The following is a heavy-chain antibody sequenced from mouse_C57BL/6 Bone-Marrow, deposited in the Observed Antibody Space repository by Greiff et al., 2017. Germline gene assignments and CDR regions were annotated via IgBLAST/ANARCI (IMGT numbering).Heavy chain of an antibody. CDR2: IYYSGTI. V-gene: IGHV3-5*01. CDR3: AREGGPFYAMDY. CDR1: GISITTGNYR. J-gene: IGHJ4*01. Sequence: EVKLQESGPGLVKPSQTVFLTCTVTGISITTGNYRWSWIRQFPGNKLEWIGYIYYSGTITYNPSLTSRTTITRDTPKNQFFLEMNSLTAENTATYDCAREGGPFYAMDYWGQGTSVTVSS.